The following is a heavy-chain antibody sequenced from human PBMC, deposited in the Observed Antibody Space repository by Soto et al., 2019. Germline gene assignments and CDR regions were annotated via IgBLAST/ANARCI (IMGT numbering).Heavy chain of an antibody. CDR1: GYTLTELS. D-gene: IGHD1-26*01. CDR3: ATAVGGRFDY. CDR2: FDPEDGET. J-gene: IGHJ4*02. Sequence: DSVKVSWKVSGYTLTELSMHWVRQAPGKGLEWMGGFDPEDGETIYAQKFQGRVTMTEDTSTDTAYMELSSLRSEDTAVYYCATAVGGRFDYWGQVTLFTVSS. V-gene: IGHV1-24*01.